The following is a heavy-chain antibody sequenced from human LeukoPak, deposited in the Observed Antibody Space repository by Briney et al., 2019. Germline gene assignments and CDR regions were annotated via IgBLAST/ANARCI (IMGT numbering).Heavy chain of an antibody. D-gene: IGHD2-2*01. Sequence: GGSLRLSCAASGFTFSSFGMHWVRQAPGKGLEWVAFIRDDGSYKYYADSVKGRFTMSRDNSKNALYLQMNSLTPEDTAVYYCARDLSLSMPGGFDYWGQGTLVTVSS. CDR3: ARDLSLSMPGGFDY. V-gene: IGHV3-30*02. J-gene: IGHJ4*02. CDR2: IRDDGSYK. CDR1: GFTFSSFG.